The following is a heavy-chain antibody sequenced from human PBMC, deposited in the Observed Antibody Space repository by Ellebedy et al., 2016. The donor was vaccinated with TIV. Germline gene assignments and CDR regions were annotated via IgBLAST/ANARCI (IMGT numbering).Heavy chain of an antibody. J-gene: IGHJ5*02. V-gene: IGHV4-59*08. CDR2: IYYSGST. CDR3: ARHNPLPYYDSSGYYDT. D-gene: IGHD3-22*01. Sequence: SETLSLTCTVSGGSISSYYWSWIRQPPGKGLEWIGYIYYSGSTNYNPSLKSRVTISVDTSKNQFSLKLSSVTAADTAVYYCARHNPLPYYDSSGYYDTWGQGTLVTVSS. CDR1: GGSISSYY.